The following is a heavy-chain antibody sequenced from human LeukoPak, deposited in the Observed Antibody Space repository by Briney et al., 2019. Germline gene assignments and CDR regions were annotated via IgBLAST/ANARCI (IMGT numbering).Heavy chain of an antibody. CDR3: ATQVRVERGIINLYYFDN. V-gene: IGHV4-39*01. D-gene: IGHD1-1*01. J-gene: IGHJ4*02. Sequence: PSETLSLTCTVSGGSISSNIYFWGWIRQPPGKGLEWIGSVYYRGNAYYDPSLKSRVTISVDTSKSQFSPKLTSGTAADTAVYYCATQVRVERGIINLYYFDNWGQGTLVTVSS. CDR2: VYYRGNA. CDR1: GGSISSNIYF.